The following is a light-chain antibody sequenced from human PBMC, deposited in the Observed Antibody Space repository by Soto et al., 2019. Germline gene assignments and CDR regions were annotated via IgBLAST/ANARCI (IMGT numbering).Light chain of an antibody. CDR1: SSDVGGYNY. V-gene: IGLV2-14*01. J-gene: IGLJ3*02. Sequence: QSVLTQPASVSGSPGQSITISCTGTSSDVGGYNYVSWYQQHPGKAPKLMIYDVSNRPSGVSNRFSGSKSGNTASLTTSGLQAEDEDDYYCSSYTSSSTLVFGGGTKLTVL. CDR2: DVS. CDR3: SSYTSSSTLV.